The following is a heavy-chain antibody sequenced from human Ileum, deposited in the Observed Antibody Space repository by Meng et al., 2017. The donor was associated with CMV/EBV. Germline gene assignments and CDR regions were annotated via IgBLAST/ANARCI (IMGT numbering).Heavy chain of an antibody. CDR2: IYYSGST. V-gene: IGHV4-39*07. Sequence: ISRSSYYWGWIRQPPGKGLEWIGSIYYSGSTYYNPSLKSRVTISVDTSKNQFSLKLSSVTAADTAVYYCARDRESDFWSGYYRWFDPWGQGTLVTVSS. J-gene: IGHJ5*02. CDR1: ISRSSYY. D-gene: IGHD3-3*01. CDR3: ARDRESDFWSGYYRWFDP.